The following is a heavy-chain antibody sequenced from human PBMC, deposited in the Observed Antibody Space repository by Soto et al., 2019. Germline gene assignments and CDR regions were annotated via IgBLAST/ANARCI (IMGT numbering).Heavy chain of an antibody. CDR1: GLTFSNYV. D-gene: IGHD3-16*01. V-gene: IGHV3-23*01. Sequence: EVQLLESGGGLVQPGGSLRLSCAASGLTFSNYVMTWVRQAPGKGLAWVSEISGSGDSTYYADSVKDRFTISRDNSKNMLYLQMNSLRAEDNAIYYCDGGDFWGQGTLVTVSS. CDR3: DGGDF. J-gene: IGHJ4*02. CDR2: ISGSGDST.